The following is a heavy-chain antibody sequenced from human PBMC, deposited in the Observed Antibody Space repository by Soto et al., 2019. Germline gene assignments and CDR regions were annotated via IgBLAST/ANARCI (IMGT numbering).Heavy chain of an antibody. V-gene: IGHV3-23*01. D-gene: IGHD6-13*01. CDR1: GFTFSNYA. CDR3: AKDQGSSWYEIDY. Sequence: EVQLLESGGGLVQPGGSLRLSCAASGFTFSNYAVTWVRQAPGKGLEWVSTISGSGGSTYYADSVKGRFTISRDNSKNALYLEVNSLRAGATAVYYCAKDQGSSWYEIDYWGQGPLVTVSS. J-gene: IGHJ4*02. CDR2: ISGSGGST.